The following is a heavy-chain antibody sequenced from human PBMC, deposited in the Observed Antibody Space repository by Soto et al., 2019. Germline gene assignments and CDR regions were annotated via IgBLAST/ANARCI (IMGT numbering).Heavy chain of an antibody. V-gene: IGHV1-69*13. CDR1: GGTFSSYA. CDR3: ARDGSGSSSWYGGPYYYYGMDV. J-gene: IGHJ6*02. D-gene: IGHD6-13*01. Sequence: ASVKVSCKASGGTFSSYAISWVRQAPGQGLEWMGGIIPIFGTANYAQKFQGRVTITADESTSTAYMELSSLRSEDTAVYYCARDGSGSSSWYGGPYYYYGMDVWGQGTTVTGSS. CDR2: IIPIFGTA.